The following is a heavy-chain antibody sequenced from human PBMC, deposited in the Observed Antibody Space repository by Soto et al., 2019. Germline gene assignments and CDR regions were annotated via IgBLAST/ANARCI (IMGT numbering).Heavy chain of an antibody. D-gene: IGHD3-3*01. CDR1: GPSFGEDP. V-gene: IGHV3-30-3*01. CDR2: ITYDGSTK. J-gene: IGHJ6*02. Sequence: PGGSRKLSFAASGPSFGEDPIHWVRQAPGKGLEWVAVITYDGSTKFYADSVRGRFTISRDNSKSTLYLQMASLISKDTAVYYCARDVGTQMDFWSTSGMDVWGQGTTVTVSS. CDR3: ARDVGTQMDFWSTSGMDV.